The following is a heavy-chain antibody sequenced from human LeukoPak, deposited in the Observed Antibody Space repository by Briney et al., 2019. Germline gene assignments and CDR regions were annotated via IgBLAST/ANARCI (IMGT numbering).Heavy chain of an antibody. V-gene: IGHV3-53*01. CDR1: GFTVSSNY. Sequence: GGSLRLSCAASGFTVSSNYMSWVRRAPGKGLEWVSVIYSGGSTYYADSVKGRFTISRDNSKNTLYLQMNSLRAEDTAVYYCASGGTIKSYDYVWGSYPATFDYWGQGTLVTVSS. D-gene: IGHD3-16*02. CDR3: ASGGTIKSYDYVWGSYPATFDY. CDR2: IYSGGST. J-gene: IGHJ4*02.